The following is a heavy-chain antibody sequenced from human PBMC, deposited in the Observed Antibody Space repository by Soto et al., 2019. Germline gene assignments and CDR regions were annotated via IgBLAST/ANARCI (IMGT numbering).Heavy chain of an antibody. CDR1: GFTFSSYG. V-gene: IGHV3-30*18. CDR3: AKGLDSSGSDY. D-gene: IGHD3-22*01. Sequence: GGSLRLSCAASGFTFSSYGMHWVRQAPGKGLEWVAVISYDGSNKYYADSVKGRFTISRDNSKNTLYLQMNSLRVEDTAVYYCAKGLDSSGSDYWGQGTLVTVSS. CDR2: ISYDGSNK. J-gene: IGHJ4*02.